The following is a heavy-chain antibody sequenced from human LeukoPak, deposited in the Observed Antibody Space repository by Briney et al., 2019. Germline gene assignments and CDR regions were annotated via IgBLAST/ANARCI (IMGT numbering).Heavy chain of an antibody. CDR1: GFTFSSYA. CDR3: AKDHGYCSGGSCAPYYFDY. Sequence: PGGSLGLSCAASGFTFSSYAMSWVRQAPGKGLEWVSAISGSGGSTFYADSVKGRFTISRDNSKNTLYLQMNSLRAEDTAVYYCAKDHGYCSGGSCAPYYFDYWGQGTLVTVS. V-gene: IGHV3-23*01. CDR2: ISGSGGST. D-gene: IGHD2-15*01. J-gene: IGHJ4*02.